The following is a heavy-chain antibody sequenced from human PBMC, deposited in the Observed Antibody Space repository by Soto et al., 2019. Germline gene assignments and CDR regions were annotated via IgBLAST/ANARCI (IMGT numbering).Heavy chain of an antibody. CDR3: ARGDGYIFDY. Sequence: VQLVQSGAEVKKPGASVKVSCKASGYTFISYDINWVRQATGQGLEWMGWMNPNTVDTGYAQKFQGRVTMTRNTSINTANLELSSLRSDDTAVYFCARGDGYIFDYWGQGTLVTVSS. CDR2: MNPNTVDT. CDR1: GYTFISYD. D-gene: IGHD5-12*01. J-gene: IGHJ4*02. V-gene: IGHV1-8*01.